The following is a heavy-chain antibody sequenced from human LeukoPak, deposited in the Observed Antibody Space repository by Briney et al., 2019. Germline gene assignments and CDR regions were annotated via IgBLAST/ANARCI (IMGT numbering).Heavy chain of an antibody. D-gene: IGHD1-26*01. Sequence: SETLSLTCTVSGGSISSSSYYWGWIRQPPGKGLEWIGSIYYSGSTYYNPSLKSRVTISVDTSKNQFSLKLSSVAAADTAVYYCAGHYSGSYYYPGYFDYWGQGTLVTVSS. CDR2: IYYSGST. J-gene: IGHJ4*02. CDR1: GGSISSSSYY. CDR3: AGHYSGSYYYPGYFDY. V-gene: IGHV4-39*01.